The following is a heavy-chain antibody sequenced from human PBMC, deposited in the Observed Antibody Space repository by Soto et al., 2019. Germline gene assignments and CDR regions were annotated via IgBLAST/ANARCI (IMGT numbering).Heavy chain of an antibody. Sequence: QVRLGESGPGLVKPSETLSLICSVSGGSVNNANYFWNWIRHHPENGLEWIGYIYYSGSTRYNPSFKTRATLSIYTSKNQFSLRLNSVTVTDTAVYFCARDADYGGSRGGMDVWGRGTTVTVSS. V-gene: IGHV4-31*03. D-gene: IGHD4-17*01. CDR2: IYYSGST. CDR3: ARDADYGGSRGGMDV. J-gene: IGHJ6*02. CDR1: GGSVNNANYF.